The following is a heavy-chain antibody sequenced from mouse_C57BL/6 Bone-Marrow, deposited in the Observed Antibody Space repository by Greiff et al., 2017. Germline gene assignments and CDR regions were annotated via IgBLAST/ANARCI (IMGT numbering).Heavy chain of an antibody. CDR2: IYPGSGNT. J-gene: IGHJ4*01. D-gene: IGHD2-5*01. V-gene: IGHV1-76*01. CDR1: GYTFTDYY. Sequence: VKLMESGAELVRPGASVKLSCKASGYTFTDYYINWVKQRPGQGLEWIARIYPGSGNTYYNEKFKGKATLTAEKSSSTAYMQLSSLTSEDSAVYFCASYSTGGYAMDYWGQGTSVTVSS. CDR3: ASYSTGGYAMDY.